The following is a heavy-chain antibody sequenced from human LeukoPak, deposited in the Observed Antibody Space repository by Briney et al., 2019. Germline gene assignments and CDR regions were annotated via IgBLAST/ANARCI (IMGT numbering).Heavy chain of an antibody. CDR2: IYYSGST. CDR3: AREEVPHGFDI. V-gene: IGHV4-59*01. J-gene: IGHJ3*02. Sequence: SETLSPTCTVSGGSISTYYWSWIRQPPGKGLEYIGYIYYSGSTNYNPSLKSRVTMSLDTSKHQFSLKLSSVTAADTAVYYCAREEVPHGFDIWGQGTMVTVSS. CDR1: GGSISTYY.